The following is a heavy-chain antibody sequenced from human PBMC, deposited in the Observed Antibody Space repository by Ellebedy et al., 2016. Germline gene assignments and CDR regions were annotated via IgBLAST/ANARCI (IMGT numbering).Heavy chain of an antibody. D-gene: IGHD2-15*01. V-gene: IGHV3-74*03. J-gene: IGHJ5*02. CDR1: GFTFNTYW. Sequence: GESLKISXAASGFTFNTYWMHWVRQAPGKGLEWISRVTSDGRSTKYADSVKGRFTISRDNAKNMLYLQMNSLRVEDTAVYYCVRDATVASRSVDNWFNPWGQGALVTVSS. CDR3: VRDATVASRSVDNWFNP. CDR2: VTSDGRST.